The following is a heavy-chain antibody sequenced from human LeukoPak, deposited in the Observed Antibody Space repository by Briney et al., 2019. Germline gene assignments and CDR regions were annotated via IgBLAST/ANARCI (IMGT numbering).Heavy chain of an antibody. V-gene: IGHV3-30*04. D-gene: IGHD4-17*01. Sequence: GRSLTLSCAASGFTLSNYAMHWVRQAPGKGLEWVALISDDGSNEYYADSVKGRFTISRDISKNSLYLQMNSLRPEDTAVYYCARNLQMTTVTPLNHWGQGTLVTVSS. CDR2: ISDDGSNE. CDR1: GFTLSNYA. J-gene: IGHJ5*02. CDR3: ARNLQMTTVTPLNH.